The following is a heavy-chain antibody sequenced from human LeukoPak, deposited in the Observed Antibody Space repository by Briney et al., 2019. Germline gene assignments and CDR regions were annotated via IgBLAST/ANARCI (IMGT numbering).Heavy chain of an antibody. CDR3: ARDPPGLDAFDI. CDR1: GFTFSSYS. J-gene: IGHJ3*02. D-gene: IGHD2-15*01. V-gene: IGHV3-21*01. CDR2: ISSSSSYI. Sequence: GGSPRLSCAASGFTFSSYSMNWVRQAPGKGLEWVSSISSSSSYIYYADSVKGRFTISRDNAKNSLYLQMNSLRAEDTAVYYCARDPPGLDAFDIWGQGTMVTVSS.